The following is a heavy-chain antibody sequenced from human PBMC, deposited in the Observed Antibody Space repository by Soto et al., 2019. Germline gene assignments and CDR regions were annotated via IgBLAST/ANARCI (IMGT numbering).Heavy chain of an antibody. CDR2: MNPGSGDT. CDR3: ARMAAFGQSNWSDP. Sequence: SSVNVSCKASGYSFTNNDVTWVRQATGQGLEWMGWMNPGSGDTGYTQKFQGRVTMTRDISIATAYMELSSLRSDDTAIYYCARMAAFGQSNWSDPWGQGTLVTVSS. J-gene: IGHJ5*02. CDR1: GYSFTNND. V-gene: IGHV1-8*01. D-gene: IGHD3-16*01.